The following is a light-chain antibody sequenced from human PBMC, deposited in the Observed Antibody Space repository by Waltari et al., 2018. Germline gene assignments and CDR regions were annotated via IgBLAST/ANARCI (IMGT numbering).Light chain of an antibody. CDR2: GNN. J-gene: IGLJ3*02. CDR3: QCYDTTLDGWV. CDR1: RSNIGAGSE. Sequence: QSVLPQPPSVSGAPGQRATISCTGTRSNIGAGSEIHWYHQFPGTSPKLLIYGNNYRPSGGPDRFSGSKSGTSGSLAITGLQAEDEADDYCQCYDTTLDGWVFGGGTRLTVL. V-gene: IGLV1-40*01.